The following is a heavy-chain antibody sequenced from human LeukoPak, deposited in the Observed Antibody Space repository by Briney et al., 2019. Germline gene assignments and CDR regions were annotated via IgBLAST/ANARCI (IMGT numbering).Heavy chain of an antibody. Sequence: ASVKVSCKASGYTFTGYYMHWVRQAPGQGLEWMGWINPNSGGTNYAQKFQGRVTMTRNTSISTAYMELSSLRSEDTAVYYCARGYSSSWAYYYYMDVWGKGTTVTISS. CDR3: ARGYSSSWAYYYYMDV. V-gene: IGHV1-2*02. D-gene: IGHD6-13*01. CDR1: GYTFTGYY. CDR2: INPNSGGT. J-gene: IGHJ6*03.